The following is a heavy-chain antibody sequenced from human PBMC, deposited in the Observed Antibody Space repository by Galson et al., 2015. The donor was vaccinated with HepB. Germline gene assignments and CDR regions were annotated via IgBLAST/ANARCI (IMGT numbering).Heavy chain of an antibody. CDR1: GVSISVSY. D-gene: IGHD3-10*01. V-gene: IGHV4-4*07. CDR3: ARGGGKQFAP. CDR2: IYSTGST. Sequence: SETLSLTCTVSGVSISVSYWSRIRQPAGEGLEWIGRIYSTGSTNYNPSLKSRVTMSVDTSKNQFSLQLSSVTAADTAVYYCARGGGKQFAPWGQGTLVTVSS. J-gene: IGHJ5*02.